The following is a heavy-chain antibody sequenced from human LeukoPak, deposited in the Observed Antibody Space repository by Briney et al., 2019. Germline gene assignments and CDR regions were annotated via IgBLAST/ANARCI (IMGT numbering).Heavy chain of an antibody. V-gene: IGHV3-30*04. CDR2: MSFDVNNK. D-gene: IGHD2-2*02. Sequence: GGSLRLSCVTSGFTFSSYAFHWVRQAPGKGLEWVATMSFDVNNKYYADSVRGRFTISRDNSKNTLYLQMNSLGAEDTAVYSCARGYCTSSSCYNDYWGQGTLVAVSS. CDR3: ARGYCTSSSCYNDY. CDR1: GFTFSSYA. J-gene: IGHJ4*02.